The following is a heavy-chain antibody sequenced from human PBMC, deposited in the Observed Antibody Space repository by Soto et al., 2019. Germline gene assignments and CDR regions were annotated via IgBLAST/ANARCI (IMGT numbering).Heavy chain of an antibody. CDR2: INTDGSNT. J-gene: IGHJ5*02. CDR1: GLTCNRYW. D-gene: IGHD2-15*01. Sequence: PGGFMRLSCAASGLTCNRYWMHWVRHAPGKGLVWVSHINTDGSNTNYADSVKGRFTISRDNAKSTLFLQMNSLRDEDTAVYYCAREFCSGGNCYTYYFDPWGQGIPVTVSS. CDR3: AREFCSGGNCYTYYFDP. V-gene: IGHV3-74*01.